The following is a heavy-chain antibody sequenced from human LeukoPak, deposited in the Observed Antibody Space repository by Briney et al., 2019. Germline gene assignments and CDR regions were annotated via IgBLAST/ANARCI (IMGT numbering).Heavy chain of an antibody. Sequence: SETLSLTCTVSGGSLNGFYWTWIRQPPRRGVEWMAYIYDNGYSSYNPSLKSRVTISVDTSKNQISLTLGSVTVADTAVYYCARLPPCTGKFDYWGQGNLVTVSS. J-gene: IGHJ4*02. CDR2: IYDNGYS. V-gene: IGHV4-59*08. D-gene: IGHD3-10*01. CDR3: ARLPPCTGKFDY. CDR1: GGSLNGFY.